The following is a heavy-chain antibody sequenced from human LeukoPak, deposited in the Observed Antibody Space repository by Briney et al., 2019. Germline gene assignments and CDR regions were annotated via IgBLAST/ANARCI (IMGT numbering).Heavy chain of an antibody. J-gene: IGHJ4*02. V-gene: IGHV4-59*11. D-gene: IGHD6-13*01. CDR1: GGSISSHY. Sequence: KLSETLSLIYSVCGGSISSHYWSWIRQPPGKGLEWNGYIYYSGSTNLNPSLKSRVTISVETSKNQFSLKLSSVAAADTGVYLCASYSSSLLDGIFYWGQGTLVTVSS. CDR2: IYYSGST. CDR3: ASYSSSLLDGIFY.